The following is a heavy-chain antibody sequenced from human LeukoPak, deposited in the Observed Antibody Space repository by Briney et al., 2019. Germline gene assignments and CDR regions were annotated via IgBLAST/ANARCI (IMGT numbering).Heavy chain of an antibody. J-gene: IGHJ4*02. D-gene: IGHD3-16*02. CDR3: AKYRDYYFEY. CDR1: GFTFSSYS. CDR2: ITGSGGRI. Sequence: GSLRLSCAASGFTFSSYSMGWVCQAPGEGLEWVSSITGSGGRIYYADSLKGRFTISRDNSKNTVYLQMNSLRAEDTAVYYCAKYRDYYFEYWGQGTLVTVSS. V-gene: IGHV3-23*01.